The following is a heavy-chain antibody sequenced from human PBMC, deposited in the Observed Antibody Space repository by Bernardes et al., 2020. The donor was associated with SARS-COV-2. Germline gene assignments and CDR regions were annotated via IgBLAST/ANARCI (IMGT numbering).Heavy chain of an antibody. CDR3: RGALVLVEWLVLDYGMDV. J-gene: IGHJ6*04. D-gene: IGHD6-19*01. Sequence: GGSLRLSCAASGFTFSSYAMTWVRKAPGKGLEWVSSISSSSGYIYYADPVKGRFTIPRDNAKNSRYLQMNSRRAEATAVYYCRGALVLVEWLVLDYGMDVWGEGTTVTVSS. V-gene: IGHV3-21*06. CDR2: ISSSSGYI. CDR1: GFTFSSYA.